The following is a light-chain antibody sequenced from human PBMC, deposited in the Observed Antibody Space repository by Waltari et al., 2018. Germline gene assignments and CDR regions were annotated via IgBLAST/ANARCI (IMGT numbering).Light chain of an antibody. V-gene: IGKV1-5*03. Sequence: DIQMTQSPSTLSASVGDRVTITCRASQLISDWLAWYQQKPGTAPKLLIYKVSKLESGVPSRFSGSGSGTEFTLTISSLQPDDFATYYCQQYDRFSGTFGPGTKVEIK. CDR1: QLISDW. J-gene: IGKJ1*01. CDR3: QQYDRFSGT. CDR2: KVS.